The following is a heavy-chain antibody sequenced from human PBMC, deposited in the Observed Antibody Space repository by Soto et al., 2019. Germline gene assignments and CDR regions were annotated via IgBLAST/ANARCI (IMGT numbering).Heavy chain of an antibody. CDR3: ARVSSLYCSSTSCLFDH. D-gene: IGHD2-2*01. Sequence: GGSLRLSCAASGFTFSTYWMHWVRQAPGKGLVWVSRINSDGSTITYADSVKGRFTISRDNAKNTLYLQMNSLRAEDTAVYYCARVSSLYCSSTSCLFDHWGQGTLVTVSS. J-gene: IGHJ4*02. CDR1: GFTFSTYW. CDR2: INSDGSTI. V-gene: IGHV3-74*01.